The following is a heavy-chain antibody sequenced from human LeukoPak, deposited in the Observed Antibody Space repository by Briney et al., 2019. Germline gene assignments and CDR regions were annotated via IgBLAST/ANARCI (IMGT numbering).Heavy chain of an antibody. CDR2: IYTSGST. Sequence: SETLSLTCTVSGGSISSYYWSWIRQPPGKGLEWIGYIYTSGSTNYNPSLKSRVTISVDTSKNQFSLKLSSVTAADTAVYYCARAVPGSGSYPLDAFDIWGQGTMVTVSS. D-gene: IGHD3-10*01. CDR1: GGSISSYY. CDR3: ARAVPGSGSYPLDAFDI. J-gene: IGHJ3*02. V-gene: IGHV4-4*09.